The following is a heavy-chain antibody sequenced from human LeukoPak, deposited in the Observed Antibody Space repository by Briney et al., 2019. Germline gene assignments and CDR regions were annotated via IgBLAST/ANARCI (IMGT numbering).Heavy chain of an antibody. CDR2: ISGSGGST. CDR3: AKGGFGRPFDY. D-gene: IGHD3-10*01. V-gene: IGHV3-23*01. CDR1: GFTFSSYW. Sequence: PGGSLRLSCAASGFTFSSYWMTWVRQAPGKGLEWVSVISGSGGSTYYVDSVQGRFTISRDNSKNTLFLQVDSLRAEDTAVYYCAKGGFGRPFDYWGQGTLVTVSS. J-gene: IGHJ4*02.